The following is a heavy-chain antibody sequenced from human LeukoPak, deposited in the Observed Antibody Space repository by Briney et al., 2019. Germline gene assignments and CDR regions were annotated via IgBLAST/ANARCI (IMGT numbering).Heavy chain of an antibody. D-gene: IGHD3-10*01. Sequence: SETLSLTCTVSGGSISSYYWSWIQQPPGKGLEWIGFISYSGNTNYNPSLKSRVSISVDTSKNQFSLKLTSMTAADTAVYYCARGALLWFGDKMEYYFDYWGQGTLLTVSS. CDR3: ARGALLWFGDKMEYYFDY. V-gene: IGHV4-59*01. CDR1: GGSISSYY. CDR2: ISYSGNT. J-gene: IGHJ4*02.